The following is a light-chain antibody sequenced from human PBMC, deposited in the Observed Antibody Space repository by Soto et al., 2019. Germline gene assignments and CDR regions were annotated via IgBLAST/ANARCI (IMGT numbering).Light chain of an antibody. Sequence: QSALTQPPSASGSHGQSVTISCTGTNSDVGAYHYVSWYQQHPGKAPKLMLFEVSKRPSGVPDRFSGSRSGNTASLTVSGLQAEDEADYYCSSFAGSNILLFGGGTKLTVL. CDR3: SSFAGSNILL. CDR1: NSDVGAYHY. J-gene: IGLJ2*01. CDR2: EVS. V-gene: IGLV2-8*01.